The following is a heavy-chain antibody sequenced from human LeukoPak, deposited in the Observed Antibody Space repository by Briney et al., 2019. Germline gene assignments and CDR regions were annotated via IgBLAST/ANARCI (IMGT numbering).Heavy chain of an antibody. CDR2: IIPIFGTA. Sequence: GASVKVSCKASGGTFSSYAISWVRQAPGQGLEWMGGIIPIFGTANYAQKFQGRVTITADESTSTAYMELRSLRSDDTAVYYCARDRDIVVVLGWFDPWGQGTLVTVSS. D-gene: IGHD2-2*01. J-gene: IGHJ5*02. CDR3: ARDRDIVVVLGWFDP. CDR1: GGTFSSYA. V-gene: IGHV1-69*13.